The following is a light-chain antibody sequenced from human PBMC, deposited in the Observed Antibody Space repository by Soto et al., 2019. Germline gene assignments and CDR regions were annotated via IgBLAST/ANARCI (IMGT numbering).Light chain of an antibody. CDR1: QNINSRY. CDR2: GAS. CDR3: QQFGSSPGFT. J-gene: IGKJ3*01. Sequence: EIVLTQSPGTLSLSPGERATLSCRASQNINSRYLAWYQQKPGQAPRLLIYGASSMATGIPDRFSGSGSGTDFTLTISRLEPEYVAVYYCQQFGSSPGFTFGPGTKGDIK. V-gene: IGKV3-20*01.